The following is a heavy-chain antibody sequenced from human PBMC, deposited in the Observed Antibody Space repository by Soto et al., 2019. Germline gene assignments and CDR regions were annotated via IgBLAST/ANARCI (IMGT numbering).Heavy chain of an antibody. D-gene: IGHD6-13*01. Sequence: QVQLVESGGGVVQPGRSLRLSCAASGFTFSSYAMHWVRQAPGKGLEWVAVISYDGSNKYYADSVKGLFTISRDNSKNTLCLQMNSLRAEDTAVYYWARDEIDLATGYDYCGNGTLVTVSS. CDR1: GFTFSSYA. V-gene: IGHV3-30-3*01. J-gene: IGHJ4*01. CDR2: ISYDGSNK. CDR3: ARDEIDLATGYDY.